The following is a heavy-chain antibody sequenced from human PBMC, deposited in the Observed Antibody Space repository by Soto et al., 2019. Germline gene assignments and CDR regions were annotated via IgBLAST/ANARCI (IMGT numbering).Heavy chain of an antibody. CDR2: IYPDDSET. D-gene: IGHD6-13*01. Sequence: GESLKISCKGSGYSFTSYWIGWVRQMPGKGLEWMGIIYPDDSETKYSPSFQGQVTISADKSISTAYLQWSSLKASDTAMYYCATTSAAGKYYYGMDVWGQGTTVTVSS. CDR1: GYSFTSYW. V-gene: IGHV5-51*01. J-gene: IGHJ6*02. CDR3: ATTSAAGKYYYGMDV.